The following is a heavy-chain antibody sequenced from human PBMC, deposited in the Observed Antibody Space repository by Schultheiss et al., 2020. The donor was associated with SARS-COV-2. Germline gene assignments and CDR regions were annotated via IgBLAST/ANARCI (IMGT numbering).Heavy chain of an antibody. J-gene: IGHJ3*02. CDR3: ARGRVGATLPDAFDI. D-gene: IGHD1-26*01. V-gene: IGHV3-33*08. CDR2: IWYDGSNK. CDR1: GFTFSSYG. Sequence: GGSLRLSCAASGFTFSSYGMHWVRQAPGKGLEWVAVIWYDGSNKYYADSVKGRFTISRDNSKNTLYLQMNSLRAEDTAVYYCARGRVGATLPDAFDIWGQGTMVTVSS.